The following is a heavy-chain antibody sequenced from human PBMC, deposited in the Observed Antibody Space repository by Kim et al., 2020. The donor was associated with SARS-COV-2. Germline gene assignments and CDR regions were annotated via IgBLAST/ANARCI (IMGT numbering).Heavy chain of an antibody. V-gene: IGHV5-51*01. CDR1: GYSFTNYW. D-gene: IGHD3-10*01. Sequence: GESLKISCEGSGYSFTNYWIGWVRQMPGKGLEWMGIVYPGDSSTKYSPSFQGQVTIPADKSINAAYLQWTSLQASDTAIYYFARQRGYSTGRGGYYYYGLDVWGQGTTVTVSS. CDR2: VYPGDSST. CDR3: ARQRGYSTGRGGYYYYGLDV. J-gene: IGHJ6*02.